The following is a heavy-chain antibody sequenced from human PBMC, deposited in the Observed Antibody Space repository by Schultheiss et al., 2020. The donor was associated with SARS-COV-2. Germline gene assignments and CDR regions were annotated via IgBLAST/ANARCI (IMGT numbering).Heavy chain of an antibody. Sequence: SETLSLTCTVSGGSISSGGNFWSWIRQPPGKGLEWIGEINHSGSTNYNPSLKSRVTISVDTSKNQFSLKLSSVTAADTAVYYCARQPPEGTRYCSGGSCYSRVLGMDVWGQGTTVTVSS. CDR3: ARQPPEGTRYCSGGSCYSRVLGMDV. CDR2: INHSGST. V-gene: IGHV4-39*01. J-gene: IGHJ6*02. D-gene: IGHD2-15*01. CDR1: GGSISSGGNF.